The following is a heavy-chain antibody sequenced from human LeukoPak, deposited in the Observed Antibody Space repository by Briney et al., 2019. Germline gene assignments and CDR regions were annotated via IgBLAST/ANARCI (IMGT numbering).Heavy chain of an antibody. D-gene: IGHD3-3*01. Sequence: GGSLRLSCAASGFTFSSYCMNWVRQAPGKGLEWVSSISSSSSYIYYADSVKGRSTISRDNAKNSLYLQTNSLRAEDTAVYYCARGNVLRFLEWLLIDPWGQGTLVTVSS. V-gene: IGHV3-21*01. CDR2: ISSSSSYI. CDR3: ARGNVLRFLEWLLIDP. J-gene: IGHJ5*01. CDR1: GFTFSSYC.